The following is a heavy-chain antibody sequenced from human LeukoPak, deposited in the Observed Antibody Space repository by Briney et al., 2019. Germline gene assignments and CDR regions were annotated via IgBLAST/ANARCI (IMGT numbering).Heavy chain of an antibody. CDR3: ASSSGTDIDLDY. J-gene: IGHJ4*02. Sequence: GGSLRLSCAASGFTFSSYSMNWVRQAPGKGLEWVSSISSSSSYIYYADSVKGRFTISRDNAKNSLYLQMNSLRAEDTAVYYCASSSGTDIDLDYWGQGTLVTVSS. D-gene: IGHD3-10*01. CDR1: GFTFSSYS. V-gene: IGHV3-21*01. CDR2: ISSSSSYI.